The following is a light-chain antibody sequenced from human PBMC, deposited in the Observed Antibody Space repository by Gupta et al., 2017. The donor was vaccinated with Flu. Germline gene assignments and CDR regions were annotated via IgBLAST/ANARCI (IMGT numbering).Light chain of an antibody. CDR1: QSVSSC. CDR2: VAS. J-gene: IGKJ1*01. Sequence: EIVITPSPATPSVYPGERATLSCRASQSVSSCLSLYQQKPVQAPRLLIYVASTSATGIPARCSGSGSGTEFTITSSSLQADEGVFYYCQQYRNWSPWTFGQGTKVEIK. CDR3: QQYRNWSPWT. V-gene: IGKV3-15*01.